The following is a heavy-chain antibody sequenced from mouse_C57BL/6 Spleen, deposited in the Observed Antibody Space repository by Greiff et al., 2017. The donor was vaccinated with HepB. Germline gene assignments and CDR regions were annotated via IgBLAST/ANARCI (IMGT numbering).Heavy chain of an antibody. CDR1: GYSITSGYY. Sequence: VQLQQSGPGLVKPSQSLSLTCSVTGYSITSGYYWNWIRQFPGNKLEWMGYISYDGSNNYNPSLKNRISITRDTSKNQSFLKLNSVTTEDTATYYCAREEDEYDDAMDYWGQGTSVTVSS. V-gene: IGHV3-6*01. J-gene: IGHJ4*01. D-gene: IGHD2-4*01. CDR2: ISYDGSN. CDR3: AREEDEYDDAMDY.